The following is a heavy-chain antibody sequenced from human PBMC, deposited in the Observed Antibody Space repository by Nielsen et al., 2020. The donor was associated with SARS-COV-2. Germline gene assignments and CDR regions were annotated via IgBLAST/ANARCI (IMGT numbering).Heavy chain of an antibody. CDR3: ARADTAMVTDY. Sequence: ASVKVSCKASGYTFTSYYMHWVRQAPGQGLEWMGIINPSGGSTSYAQKFQGRVTMTTDTSTSTAYMELRSLRSDDTAVYYCARADTAMVTDYWGQGTLVTVSS. D-gene: IGHD5-18*01. CDR2: INPSGGST. CDR1: GYTFTSYY. V-gene: IGHV1-46*01. J-gene: IGHJ4*02.